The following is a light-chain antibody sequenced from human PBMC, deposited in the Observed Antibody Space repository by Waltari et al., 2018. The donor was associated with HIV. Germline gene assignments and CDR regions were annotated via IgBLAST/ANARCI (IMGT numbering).Light chain of an antibody. CDR2: QAS. CDR3: QQYKSYPYT. V-gene: IGKV1-5*03. Sequence: DIQMTQSPPALSASVGDRVTITCRASQTISGWLVWYQQKPGKAPKLLIYQASTLDTGVPSRFSGSRSGTEFTLTISSLQPDDFATYYCQQYKSYPYTFGQGTKLRSN. J-gene: IGKJ2*01. CDR1: QTISGW.